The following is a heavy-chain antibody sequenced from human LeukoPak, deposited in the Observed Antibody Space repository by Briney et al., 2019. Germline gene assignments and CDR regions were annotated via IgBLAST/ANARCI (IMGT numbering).Heavy chain of an antibody. Sequence: ASVKVSCKASGYTFTNYAMNWVRQAPGQGLEWMGWINTNTGNPTYAQGFTGRFVFSLDTSVNTTYLQISSLKAEDTAVYYCARYYYDSSGYFHSDYWGQGTLVTVSS. J-gene: IGHJ4*02. CDR3: ARYYYDSSGYFHSDY. CDR1: GYTFTNYA. CDR2: INTNTGNP. D-gene: IGHD3-22*01. V-gene: IGHV7-4-1*02.